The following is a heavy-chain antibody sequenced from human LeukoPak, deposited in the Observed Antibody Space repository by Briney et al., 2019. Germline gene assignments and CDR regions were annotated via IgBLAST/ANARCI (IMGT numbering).Heavy chain of an antibody. V-gene: IGHV4-30-2*01. D-gene: IGHD6-19*01. J-gene: IGHJ3*02. CDR3: ARKYSSGWYGDAFDI. Sequence: SETLSLTCTVSGGSISSGGYYWSWIRQPPGKGLEWIGYIYHSGSTYYNPSLKSRVTISVDRSKNQFSLKLSSVTAADTAVYYCARKYSSGWYGDAFDIWGQGTMVTVSS. CDR1: GGSISSGGYY. CDR2: IYHSGST.